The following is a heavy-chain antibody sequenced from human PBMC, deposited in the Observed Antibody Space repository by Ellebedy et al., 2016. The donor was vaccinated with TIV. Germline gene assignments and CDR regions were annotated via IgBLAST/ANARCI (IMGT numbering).Heavy chain of an antibody. CDR3: ARVGLHRGEAAATPLFDS. J-gene: IGHJ4*02. CDR2: VYYSGSS. CDR1: RGSISSSSHY. V-gene: IGHV4-39*07. Sequence: SETLSLTCSVSRGSISSSSHYWGWIRQPPGKGLEWIGTMSYSVYYSGSSYQNPSLKSRVTIVLDTTKDQVSMDLSSVTAADTAVYYCARVGLHRGEAAATPLFDSWGPGILVTVSS. D-gene: IGHD6-25*01.